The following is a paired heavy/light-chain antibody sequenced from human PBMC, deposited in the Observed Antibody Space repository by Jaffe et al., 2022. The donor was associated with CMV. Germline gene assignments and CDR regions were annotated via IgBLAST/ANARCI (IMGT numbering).Light chain of an antibody. CDR1: SSNIGNNY. Sequence: QSVLTQPPSVSAAPGQKVTISCSGSSSNIGNNYVSWYQQLPGTAPKLLIYDNNKRPSGIPDRFSGSKSGTSATLGITGLQTGDEADYYCGTWDSSLRGVFGTGTKVTVL. CDR3: GTWDSSLRGV. J-gene: IGLJ1*01. V-gene: IGLV1-51*01. CDR2: DNN.
Heavy chain of an antibody. D-gene: IGHD3-3*01. CDR2: IYSGGST. J-gene: IGHJ3*02. CDR3: AREAPGAFGAQTWGDAFDI. CDR1: GFTVSSNY. Sequence: EVQLVESGGGLVQPGGSLRLSCAASGFTVSSNYMSWVRQAPGKGLEWVSVIYSGGSTYYADSVKGRFTISRDNSKNTLYLQMNSLRAEDTAVYYCAREAPGAFGAQTWGDAFDIWGQGTMVTVSS. V-gene: IGHV3-66*01.